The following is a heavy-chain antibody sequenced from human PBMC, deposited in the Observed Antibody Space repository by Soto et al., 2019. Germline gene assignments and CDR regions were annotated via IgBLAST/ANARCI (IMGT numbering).Heavy chain of an antibody. Sequence: PSETLSLTCTVSGGSINNHYWSWIRQPPGKGLEWIGYIYYTGSTNYNPSLKSRVTMSVDTSKNQFSLKLSSVTAADTAVYYCARGYSSSYYYYGMDVWGQGTTVTVSS. V-gene: IGHV4-59*11. CDR3: ARGYSSSYYYYGMDV. CDR1: GGSINNHY. D-gene: IGHD6-13*01. J-gene: IGHJ6*02. CDR2: IYYTGST.